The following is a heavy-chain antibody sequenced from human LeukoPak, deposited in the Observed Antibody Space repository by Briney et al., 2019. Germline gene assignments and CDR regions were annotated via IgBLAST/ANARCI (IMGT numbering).Heavy chain of an antibody. CDR2: IIPIFGTA. Sequence: GSSVKVSCKASGGTFSSYAISWVRQAPGQGLEWMGGIIPIFGTANYAQKFQGRVTITADKSTSTAYMELRSLRSDDTAVYYCARDGTFYSGSYSYYFDYWGQGTLVTVSS. J-gene: IGHJ4*02. D-gene: IGHD1-26*01. CDR3: ARDGTFYSGSYSYYFDY. CDR1: GGTFSSYA. V-gene: IGHV1-69*06.